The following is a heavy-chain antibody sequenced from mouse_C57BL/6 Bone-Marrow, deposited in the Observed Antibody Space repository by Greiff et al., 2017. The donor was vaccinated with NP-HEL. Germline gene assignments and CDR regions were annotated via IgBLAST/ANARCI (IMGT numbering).Heavy chain of an antibody. J-gene: IGHJ1*03. CDR2: INPYNGGT. D-gene: IGHD2-2*01. Sequence: NWVKQSHGKSLEWIGVINPYNGGTSYNQQFKGKATLTVDKSSSTDYIELNSLTSEDSAVYYCARRRLRRYFDVWGTGTTVTVSS. CDR3: ARRRLRRYFDV. V-gene: IGHV1-19*01.